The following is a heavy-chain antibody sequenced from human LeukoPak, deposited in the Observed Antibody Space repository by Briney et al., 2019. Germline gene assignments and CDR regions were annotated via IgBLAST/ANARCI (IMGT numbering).Heavy chain of an antibody. Sequence: ASVKVSCKASGYTFTGYYMHWVRQAPGQGLEWMGWINPNSGGTNYAQKFQGRVTMTRDTSISTAYMELSRLRSDDTAVYYCARRGGKNYGDYVLYYSYMDVWGKGTTVTVSS. CDR2: INPNSGGT. V-gene: IGHV1-2*02. D-gene: IGHD4-17*01. CDR1: GYTFTGYY. J-gene: IGHJ6*03. CDR3: ARRGGKNYGDYVLYYSYMDV.